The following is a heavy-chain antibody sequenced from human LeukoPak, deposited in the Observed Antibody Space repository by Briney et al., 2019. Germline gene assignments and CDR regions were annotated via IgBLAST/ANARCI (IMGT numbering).Heavy chain of an antibody. CDR2: IYHSGST. Sequence: PSGTLSLTCAVSGGSISSSNWWSWVRQPPGKGLEWIGEIYHSGSTNYNPSLKSRVTISVDKSKNQFSLKLSSVTAADTAVYYCARMRAEWFGEFQYRGKNAFDIWGQGTMVTVSS. V-gene: IGHV4-4*02. CDR3: ARMRAEWFGEFQYRGKNAFDI. J-gene: IGHJ3*02. CDR1: GGSISSSNW. D-gene: IGHD3-10*01.